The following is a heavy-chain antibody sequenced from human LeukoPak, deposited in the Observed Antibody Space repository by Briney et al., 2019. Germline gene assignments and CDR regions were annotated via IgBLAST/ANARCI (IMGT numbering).Heavy chain of an antibody. J-gene: IGHJ4*02. CDR1: GYTFTSYY. D-gene: IGHD4-17*01. V-gene: IGHV1-46*03. Sequence: ASVKVSCKASGYTFTSYYMHWVRQAPGQGLEWMGIINPSGGSTSYAQKFQGRVTMTRDTSTSTVYMELSSLRSEDTAVYYCAGDGYGDYGFDYWGQGTLVTVSS. CDR2: INPSGGST. CDR3: AGDGYGDYGFDY.